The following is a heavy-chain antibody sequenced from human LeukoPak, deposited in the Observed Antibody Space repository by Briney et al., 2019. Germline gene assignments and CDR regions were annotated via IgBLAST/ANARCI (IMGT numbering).Heavy chain of an antibody. CDR3: ARGGDIVVVPAAEYNWFDP. J-gene: IGHJ5*02. CDR1: GYTFTSYD. CDR2: MNPNSGNT. Sequence: ASVTVSCKASGYTFTSYDINWVRQAPGQGLEWMGWMNPNSGNTGYAQKFQGRVTMTRNTSISTAYMELSSLRSEDTAVYYCARGGDIVVVPAAEYNWFDPWGQGTLVTVSS. D-gene: IGHD2-2*01. V-gene: IGHV1-8*01.